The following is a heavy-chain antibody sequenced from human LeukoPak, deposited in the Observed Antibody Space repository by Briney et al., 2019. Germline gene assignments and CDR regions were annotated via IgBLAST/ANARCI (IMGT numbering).Heavy chain of an antibody. Sequence: SVKVSCKASGGTFSSYTISWVRQAPGQGLEWMGRIIPILGIANYAQKCQGRVTITADKSTSTAFMKLSSLRSEDTAVYYCAGGSSVIREDYWGQGTLVTVSS. V-gene: IGHV1-69*02. D-gene: IGHD4-11*01. CDR1: GGTFSSYT. J-gene: IGHJ4*02. CDR3: AGGSSVIREDY. CDR2: IIPILGIA.